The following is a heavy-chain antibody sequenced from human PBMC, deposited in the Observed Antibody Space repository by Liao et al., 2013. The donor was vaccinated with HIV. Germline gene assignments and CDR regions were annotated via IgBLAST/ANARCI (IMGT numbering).Heavy chain of an antibody. CDR3: AKNTGAWHIFDY. Sequence: QVQLQQWGAGLLKPSETLPLTCTVSGGSISSYQWNWIRQPAGKGLEWIGRVFTTGSTSYNPSFKSRVTISIDSSKSQFSLKLNSVTAADTAVYYCAKNTGAWHIFDYWGQGILVTVSS. V-gene: IGHV4-59*10. D-gene: IGHD2-8*02. J-gene: IGHJ4*02. CDR1: GGSISSYQ. CDR2: VFTTGST.